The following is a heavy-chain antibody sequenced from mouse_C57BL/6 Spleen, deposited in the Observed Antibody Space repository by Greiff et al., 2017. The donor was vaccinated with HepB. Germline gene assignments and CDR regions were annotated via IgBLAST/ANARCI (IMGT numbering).Heavy chain of an antibody. CDR1: GYTFTSYW. V-gene: IGHV1-64*01. CDR3: ARPEYGSSYDYFDY. D-gene: IGHD1-1*01. CDR2: IHPNSGST. Sequence: QVQLQQPGAELVKPGASVKLSCKASGYTFTSYWMHWVQQWPGQGLEWIGMIHPNSGSTNYNEKFKSKATLTVDKSTSTAYMQLSSLTSEDSAVYYCARPEYGSSYDYFDYWGQGTTLTVSS. J-gene: IGHJ2*01.